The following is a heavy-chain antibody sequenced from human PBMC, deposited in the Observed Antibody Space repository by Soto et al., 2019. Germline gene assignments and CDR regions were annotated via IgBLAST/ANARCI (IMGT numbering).Heavy chain of an antibody. J-gene: IGHJ6*02. V-gene: IGHV3-48*04. CDR3: ARFRWKEGATLYYYYGMDV. D-gene: IGHD1-26*01. CDR1: GFTFSSYS. CDR2: ISSSSSTI. Sequence: GGSLRLSCAASGFTFSSYSMNWVRQAPGKGLEWVSYISSSSSTIYYADSVKGRFTISRDNAKNSLYLQMNSLRAEDTAVYYCARFRWKEGATLYYYYGMDVWGQGTTVTVSS.